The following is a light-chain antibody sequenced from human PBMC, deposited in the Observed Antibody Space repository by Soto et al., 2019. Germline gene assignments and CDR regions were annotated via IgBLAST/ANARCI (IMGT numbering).Light chain of an antibody. J-gene: IGKJ5*01. Sequence: IVLTQSPGTLSLSPGERAALSCRASQSVSSSYLAWYQQKPGQAPRLLIYDTSNRATDIPPRFSGSGSGTDFTLTISRLEPEDFAVYYCQQYGSSPRITFGQGTRLEIK. V-gene: IGKV3-20*01. CDR1: QSVSSSY. CDR2: DTS. CDR3: QQYGSSPRIT.